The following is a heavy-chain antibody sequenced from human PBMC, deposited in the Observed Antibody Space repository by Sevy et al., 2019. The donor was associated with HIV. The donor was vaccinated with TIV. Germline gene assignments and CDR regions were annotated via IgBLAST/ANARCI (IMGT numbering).Heavy chain of an antibody. CDR2: VRPTGET. V-gene: IGHV3-23*01. CDR3: AKDGSMLWSRHNWFDS. J-gene: IGHJ5*01. D-gene: IGHD3-3*01. CDR1: GLTFNDYA. Sequence: GGCLRLSCAASGLTFNDYALSWVRQAPGMGLEWVSSVRPTGETYYSDSVKGRFTVSRDNSKTTVFLQMSGLRAEDTAVYYCAKDGSMLWSRHNWFDSWGHGTLVTVSS.